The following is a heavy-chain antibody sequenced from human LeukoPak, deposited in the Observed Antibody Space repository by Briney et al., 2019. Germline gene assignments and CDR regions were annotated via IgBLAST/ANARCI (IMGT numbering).Heavy chain of an antibody. J-gene: IGHJ4*02. Sequence: ASVKVSCKASGYTFTDYYMHWVRQAPGQGLEWMGWINPNSGGTNYAQKFQGRVTMTRDTSISTAYMELSRLRSDDTAIYYCARDSGAVRLFFDYWGQGILVTVSS. CDR1: GYTFTDYY. CDR3: ARDSGAVRLFFDY. CDR2: INPNSGGT. D-gene: IGHD6-6*01. V-gene: IGHV1-2*02.